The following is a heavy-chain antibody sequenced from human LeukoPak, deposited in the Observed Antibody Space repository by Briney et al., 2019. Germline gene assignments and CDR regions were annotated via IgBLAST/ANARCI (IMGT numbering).Heavy chain of an antibody. CDR1: GGSISSYY. Sequence: SETLSLTCTVSGGSISSYYWSWIWQPPGKGLEWIGYIYYSGSTNYNPSLKSRVTISVDTSKNQFSLKLSSVTAADTAVYYCARDPWSYYYMDVWGKGTTVTVSS. J-gene: IGHJ6*03. CDR2: IYYSGST. D-gene: IGHD2-8*01. V-gene: IGHV4-59*01. CDR3: ARDPWSYYYMDV.